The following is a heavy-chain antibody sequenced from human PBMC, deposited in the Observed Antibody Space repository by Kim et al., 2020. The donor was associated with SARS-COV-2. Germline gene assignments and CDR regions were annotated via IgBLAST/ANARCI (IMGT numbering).Heavy chain of an antibody. CDR3: ARGLLRYFASLDY. D-gene: IGHD3-9*01. J-gene: IGHJ4*02. CDR1: GGSFSGYY. V-gene: IGHV4-34*01. Sequence: SETLSLTCAVYGGSFSGYYWSWIRKPPGKGLEWIGEINHSGSTNYNPSLKSRVTISVDTSTNQFSLMLSSVTAADTAVYYCARGLLRYFASLDYWGQGTLVTLSS. CDR2: INHSGST.